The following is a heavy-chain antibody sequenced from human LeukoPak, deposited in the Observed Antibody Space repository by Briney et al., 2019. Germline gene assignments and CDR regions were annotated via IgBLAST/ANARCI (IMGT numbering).Heavy chain of an antibody. J-gene: IGHJ5*02. CDR2: INPDTGGT. D-gene: IGHD6-13*01. Sequence: ASVKLSCTASGYTFTGYYIHWVRQAPGQGLEWMGRINPDTGGTDYAQKLQGRITMTRDTSITTAYMELSRLTSDDTAMYYCAKVPPSITAAGNWLDPWGQGALVTVSS. V-gene: IGHV1-2*06. CDR1: GYTFTGYY. CDR3: AKVPPSITAAGNWLDP.